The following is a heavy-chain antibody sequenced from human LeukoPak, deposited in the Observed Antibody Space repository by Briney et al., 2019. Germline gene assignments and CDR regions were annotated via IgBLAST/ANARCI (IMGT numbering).Heavy chain of an antibody. Sequence: GGSLRLSCAASGFTFSSYSMNWVRQAPGKGLEWVSHITASGTAMFYADSVKGRFTISRDNAKNSLYLQMNSLRAEDTAVYYCASGGDVWGQGTTVTVSS. J-gene: IGHJ6*02. CDR1: GFTFSSYS. CDR2: ITASGTAM. V-gene: IGHV3-48*01. CDR3: ASGGDV. D-gene: IGHD3-16*01.